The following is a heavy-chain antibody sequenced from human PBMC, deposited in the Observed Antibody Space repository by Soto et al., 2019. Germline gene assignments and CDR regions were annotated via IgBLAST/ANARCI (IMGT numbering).Heavy chain of an antibody. CDR2: IKSDGTIT. CDR1: GFTFSNYW. D-gene: IGHD1-1*01. J-gene: IGHJ6*02. Sequence: EVQVVESGGGLVQPGGSLRLSCAASGFTFSNYWMHWVRQVPGKGLVWVSRIKSDGTITDFADSVRGRFTISRDNAKNTLFLQMNSLTAEDTAVYYCARGVRNVYGMDVWGQGTTVTVSS. CDR3: ARGVRNVYGMDV. V-gene: IGHV3-74*01.